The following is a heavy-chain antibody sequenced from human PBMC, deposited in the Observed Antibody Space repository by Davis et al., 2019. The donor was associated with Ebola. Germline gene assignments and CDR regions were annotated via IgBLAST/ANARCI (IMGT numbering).Heavy chain of an antibody. Sequence: GESLKISCAASGFTFSSYWMHWVRQAPGKGLVWVSRINSDGSSTSYADSVRGRFTISRDNARDTLFLQMNSLRADDTAVYYCTGAPDCGGYSCGDYNYYGLGVWGQGATVTVS. CDR3: TGAPDCGGYSCGDYNYYGLGV. D-gene: IGHD2-21*02. CDR1: GFTFSSYW. V-gene: IGHV3-74*01. CDR2: INSDGSST. J-gene: IGHJ6*02.